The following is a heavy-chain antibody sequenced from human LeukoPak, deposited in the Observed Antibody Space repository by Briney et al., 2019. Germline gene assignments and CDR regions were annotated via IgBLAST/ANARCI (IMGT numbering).Heavy chain of an antibody. CDR3: AREGRGYSGYHYYFDY. J-gene: IGHJ4*02. V-gene: IGHV4-34*01. D-gene: IGHD5-12*01. CDR2: INHSGST. CDR1: GGSISSYY. Sequence: SETLSLTCTVSGGSISSYYWSWIRQPPGKGLEWIGEINHSGSTNYNPSLKSRVTISVDTSKNQFSLKLSSVTAADTAVYYCAREGRGYSGYHYYFDYWGQGTLVTVSS.